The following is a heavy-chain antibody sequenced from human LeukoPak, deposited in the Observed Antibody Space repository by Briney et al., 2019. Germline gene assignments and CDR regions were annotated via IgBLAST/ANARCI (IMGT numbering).Heavy chain of an antibody. CDR3: ARSIAVAGYYFDY. V-gene: IGHV1-18*04. Sequence: ASVKVSCKASGYTFTSYGISWVRQASGQGLEWMGWISAYNGNTNYAQKLQGRVTMTTDTSTSTAYMELRSPRSDDTAVCYCARSIAVAGYYFDYWGQGTLVTVSS. CDR1: GYTFTSYG. CDR2: ISAYNGNT. J-gene: IGHJ4*02. D-gene: IGHD6-19*01.